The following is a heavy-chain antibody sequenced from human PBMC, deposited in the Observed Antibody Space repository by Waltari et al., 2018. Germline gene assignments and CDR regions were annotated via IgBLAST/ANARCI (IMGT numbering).Heavy chain of an antibody. D-gene: IGHD5-12*01. J-gene: IGHJ3*01. CDR1: GDSITSNRHY. CDR3: ATYIGASVGTAAFDV. V-gene: IGHV4-39*01. CDR2: LSYSGTT. Sequence: QLQLQESGPGLVKPSETLSLTCSVSGDSITSNRHYWGWIRQPPGPGLEWIGTLSYSGTTYISPSLKGRVTLSRDTSRNQLSLELGSVTATDTAMYYCATYIGASVGTAAFDVWGQGTMVNVSS.